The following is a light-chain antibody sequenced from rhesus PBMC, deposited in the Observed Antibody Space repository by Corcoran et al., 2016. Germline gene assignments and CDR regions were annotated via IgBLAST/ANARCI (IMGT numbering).Light chain of an antibody. J-gene: IGKJ1*01. CDR1: QGISSY. Sequence: DIQMTQSPSSLSASVGDTVTITCRASQGISSYLNWFQQKPGKDPKLLIYAASRLESGVPSRFRGSGSVTDFTLTFSSLPPEDFAFYYCLPHNSYPWTFGQGTKVEIK. V-gene: IGKV1-28*02. CDR3: LPHNSYPWT. CDR2: AAS.